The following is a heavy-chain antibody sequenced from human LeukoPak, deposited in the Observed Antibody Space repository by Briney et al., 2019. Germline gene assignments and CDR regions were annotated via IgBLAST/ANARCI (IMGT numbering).Heavy chain of an antibody. Sequence: PGGSLRLSCAASGFTVSSNYVSWVRQAPGKGLEWVSVIYSGGSTYYADSVRGRFTISRDNSKNTLYIQMNSLRAEDTAVYYCARGPKITGTTLYYYYYMDVWGKGTTVTVSS. CDR2: IYSGGST. D-gene: IGHD1-7*01. J-gene: IGHJ6*03. V-gene: IGHV3-53*01. CDR1: GFTVSSNY. CDR3: ARGPKITGTTLYYYYYMDV.